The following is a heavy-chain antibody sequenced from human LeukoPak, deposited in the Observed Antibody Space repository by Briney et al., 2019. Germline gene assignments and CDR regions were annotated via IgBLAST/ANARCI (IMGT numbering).Heavy chain of an antibody. CDR2: TVSEIDGGTT. Sequence: GGSLRLSCAASGFTFNYAWMSWVRQVPGKGLEWVGQTVSEIDGGTTDYATPVKGRFTISRDDSKSTLYLQMNSLKIEDTAMYYCTTDEDWNYARKDVWGQGATVIVSS. CDR3: TTDEDWNYARKDV. J-gene: IGHJ6*02. CDR1: GFTFNYAW. D-gene: IGHD1-7*01. V-gene: IGHV3-15*04.